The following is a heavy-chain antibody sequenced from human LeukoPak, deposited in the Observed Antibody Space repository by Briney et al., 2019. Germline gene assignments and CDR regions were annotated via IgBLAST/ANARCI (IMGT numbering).Heavy chain of an antibody. CDR2: INPSGGST. V-gene: IGHV1-46*01. CDR1: GYTFTNYH. CDR3: ARATWYGGNPSGAFDI. D-gene: IGHD4/OR15-4a*01. J-gene: IGHJ3*02. Sequence: GASVKVSCKASGYTFTNYHLHWVRQAPGQGLEWMGIINPSGGSTSYARKFQDRVTMTRGTSTSTVYMELNSLRSEDTAVYYCARATWYGGNPSGAFDIWGQGTMVTVSS.